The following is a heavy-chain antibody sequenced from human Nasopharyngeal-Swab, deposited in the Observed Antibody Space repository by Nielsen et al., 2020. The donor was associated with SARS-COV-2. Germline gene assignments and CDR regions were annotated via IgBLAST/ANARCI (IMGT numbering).Heavy chain of an antibody. Sequence: SETLSLTCTVSGGSISSSGYYWGWIRQPPGKGLEWIGSIYYSGSTYYNPSLKSRVTISVDTSKNQFSLKLSSVTAADTAVYYCARTYYDILTGYLKFDPWGQGTLVTVSS. CDR2: IYYSGST. CDR1: GGSISSSGYY. V-gene: IGHV4-39*01. J-gene: IGHJ5*02. D-gene: IGHD3-9*01. CDR3: ARTYYDILTGYLKFDP.